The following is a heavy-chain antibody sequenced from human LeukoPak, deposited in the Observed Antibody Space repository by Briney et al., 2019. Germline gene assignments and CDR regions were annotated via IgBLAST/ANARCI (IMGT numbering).Heavy chain of an antibody. Sequence: GGSLRLSCGASGFTFSSYWIHWVRHAPGKGLVWVSRINSDGSSTSYADFVKGRFTISRDNAKNTVYLQMNSLRADDTAVYYCARDMETGGRAFDSWGQGTLVTVSS. CDR3: ARDMETGGRAFDS. J-gene: IGHJ4*02. V-gene: IGHV3-74*01. CDR1: GFTFSSYW. CDR2: INSDGSST. D-gene: IGHD2-8*02.